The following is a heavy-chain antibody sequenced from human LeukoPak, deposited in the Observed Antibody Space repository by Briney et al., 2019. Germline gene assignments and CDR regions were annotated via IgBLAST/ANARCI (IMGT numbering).Heavy chain of an antibody. J-gene: IGHJ6*02. V-gene: IGHV1-8*01. CDR3: ARAPNNVLRFLEWRPRGGGYGRDV. CDR2: MNPNSGNT. CDR1: GYTFTSYD. Sequence: ASVKVSCKASGYTFTSYDINWVRQATGQGLEWMGWMNPNSGNTGYAQKFQGRVTMTRNTSISTAYMELSSLRSEDTAVYYCARAPNNVLRFLEWRPRGGGYGRDVWGQGTTVTVSS. D-gene: IGHD3-3*01.